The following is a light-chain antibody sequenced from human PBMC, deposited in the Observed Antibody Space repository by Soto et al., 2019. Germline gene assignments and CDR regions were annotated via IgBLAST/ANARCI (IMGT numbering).Light chain of an antibody. V-gene: IGLV2-14*01. Sequence: QSALTQPASVSGSPGQSITISCTGTSSDVGGYNYVSWYQQHPGKAPKLMIYDVSNRPSGVSNRFSGSKSGNTASLTISGLQAEDEADYHCSSYTSSSTRYLFGTGTKVTVL. CDR1: SSDVGGYNY. CDR3: SSYTSSSTRYL. CDR2: DVS. J-gene: IGLJ1*01.